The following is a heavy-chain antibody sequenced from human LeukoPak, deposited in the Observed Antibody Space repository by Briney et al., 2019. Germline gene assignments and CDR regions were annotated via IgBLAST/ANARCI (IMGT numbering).Heavy chain of an antibody. J-gene: IGHJ6*03. Sequence: PGGSLRLSCAGSGFSFNDYAMHWVRQVPGKGLEWVSGITWNSGKIGYADSVKGRFTISRDNSKNTLYLQMNSLRAEDTAVYYCARDEGGIFYYYYMDVWGKGTTVTVSS. CDR2: ITWNSGKI. V-gene: IGHV3-9*01. CDR1: GFSFNDYA. D-gene: IGHD1-26*01. CDR3: ARDEGGIFYYYYMDV.